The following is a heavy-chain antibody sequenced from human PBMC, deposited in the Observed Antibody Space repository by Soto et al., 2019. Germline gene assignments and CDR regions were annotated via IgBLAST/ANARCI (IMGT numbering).Heavy chain of an antibody. D-gene: IGHD3-3*01. V-gene: IGHV3-48*02. J-gene: IGHJ4*02. CDR2: ISTSTTI. Sequence: GGSLRLSCAASGFSFSRNNMNWVRQAPGKGLKWLSYISTSTTIYHADSVRGRFTISRDNAKNSLYLQMNSLRDEDTAVYYCVRGRHYDFWSGYLDYWGQGTLVTAPQ. CDR3: VRGRHYDFWSGYLDY. CDR1: GFSFSRNN.